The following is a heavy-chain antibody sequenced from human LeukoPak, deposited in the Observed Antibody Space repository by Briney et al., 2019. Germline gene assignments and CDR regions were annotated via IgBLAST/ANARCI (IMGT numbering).Heavy chain of an antibody. Sequence: SETLSLTCTVSGGSISRYFWSWIRQPAGKGLEWIGRIYISGSTNYIPSLKSRVTMSVDTSKGQFSLKLSSVTAADTAVYFCARGERSYYDYWGQGTLVTVSS. D-gene: IGHD1-26*01. CDR3: ARGERSYYDY. CDR1: GGSISRYF. CDR2: IYISGST. J-gene: IGHJ4*02. V-gene: IGHV4-4*07.